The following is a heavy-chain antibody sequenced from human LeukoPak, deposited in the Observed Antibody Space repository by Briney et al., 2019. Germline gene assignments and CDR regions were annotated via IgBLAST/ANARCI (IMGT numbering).Heavy chain of an antibody. V-gene: IGHV4-39*01. Sequence: SETLSLTCTVSGGSISSSSYYWGWIRQPPGKGLEWIGSIYYNGSTYYNPSLKSRVTISVDTSKNQFSLKLSFVTAADTAVYYCARLRDYYDSSGYYWGQGTLVTVSS. J-gene: IGHJ4*02. CDR1: GGSISSSSYY. CDR3: ARLRDYYDSSGYY. D-gene: IGHD3-22*01. CDR2: IYYNGST.